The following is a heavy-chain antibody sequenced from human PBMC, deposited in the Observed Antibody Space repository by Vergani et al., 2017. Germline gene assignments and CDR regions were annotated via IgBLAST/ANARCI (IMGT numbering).Heavy chain of an antibody. V-gene: IGHV5-51*01. CDR2: IHPADSDT. D-gene: IGHD2-8*02. CDR3: GRVYWRGMSCAGTDYFYHIDV. Sequence: EVQLVQSGAQVKKPGASLKISCQISGYSFTNYWIGCVRQMPGKGLEWMGIIHPADSDTRYSPSFRGQVTMSVDKSISTAYLQWGSLKASDSAMYYCGRVYWRGMSCAGTDYFYHIDVWGKGRTVAVS. CDR1: GYSFTNYW. J-gene: IGHJ6*03.